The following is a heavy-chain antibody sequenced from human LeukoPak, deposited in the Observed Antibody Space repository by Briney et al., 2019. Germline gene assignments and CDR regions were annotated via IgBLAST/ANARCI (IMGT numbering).Heavy chain of an antibody. V-gene: IGHV4-59*08. Sequence: PSETLSLTCTVSGGSISSYYWSWIRQPPGKGLEWIGYIYYSGSTNYNPSLKSRVTISVDTSKNQSSLKLSSVTAADTAVYYCARHGARWLQFTFDYWGQGTLVTVSS. CDR3: ARHGARWLQFTFDY. J-gene: IGHJ4*02. CDR2: IYYSGST. D-gene: IGHD5-24*01. CDR1: GGSISSYY.